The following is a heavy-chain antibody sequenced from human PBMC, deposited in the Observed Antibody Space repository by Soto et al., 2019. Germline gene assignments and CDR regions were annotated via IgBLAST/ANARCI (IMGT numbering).Heavy chain of an antibody. Sequence: QVQLQESGPGLVTPSETLSLTCTVSGGSISSYYWSWIRRPPGKGLVWIGYIYYSGGTYNNPSPKRRLTISLDTPKNQLSLKLKSVTAADTAVYYCASAFDDRSGYYGRLGYWGQGTLVTVSS. D-gene: IGHD3-22*01. CDR1: GGSISSYY. CDR2: IYYSGGT. CDR3: ASAFDDRSGYYGRLGY. V-gene: IGHV4-59*08. J-gene: IGHJ4*02.